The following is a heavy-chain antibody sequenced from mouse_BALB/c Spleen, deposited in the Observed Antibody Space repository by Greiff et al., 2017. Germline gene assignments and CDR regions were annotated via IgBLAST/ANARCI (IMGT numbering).Heavy chain of an antibody. CDR2: INPYNDGT. CDR1: GYTFTSYV. CDR3: ARSNLYYGSSYYYAMDY. Sequence: VQLKESGPELVKPGASVKMSCKASGYTFTSYVMHWVKQKPGQGLEWIGYINPYNDGTKYNEKFKGKATLTSDKSSSTAYMELSILTSEDSAVYYCARSNLYYGSSYYYAMDYWGQGTSVTVSS. V-gene: IGHV1-14*01. J-gene: IGHJ4*01. D-gene: IGHD1-1*01.